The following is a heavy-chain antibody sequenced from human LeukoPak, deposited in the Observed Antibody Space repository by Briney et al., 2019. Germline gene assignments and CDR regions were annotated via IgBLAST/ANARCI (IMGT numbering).Heavy chain of an antibody. Sequence: PSETLSLACAVSGGSISGGTYYWGWIRQPPGKGLEWIGSIYYSGSTYYNPSLERRVAISVNSSKNQFSLKLSSVTAADTAVYYCARHRWNLAAAGYGASWFDPWGQGTLVTVSS. CDR1: GGSISGGTYY. CDR3: ARHRWNLAAAGYGASWFDP. V-gene: IGHV4-39*01. J-gene: IGHJ5*02. CDR2: IYYSGST. D-gene: IGHD6-13*01.